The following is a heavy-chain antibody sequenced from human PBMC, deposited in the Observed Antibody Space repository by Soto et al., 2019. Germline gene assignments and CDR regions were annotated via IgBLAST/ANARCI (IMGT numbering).Heavy chain of an antibody. J-gene: IGHJ4*02. V-gene: IGHV1-69*12. Sequence: QVQLVQSGAEVKKPGSSVKVSCKASGGAFSRYTISWVRQAPGQGLEWMGGIIPIFGAANYAQKFQGRVTITADESTSTAYMELSSLRFEDTAVYYCARENCSGGSCSFDYWGQGTLVTVSS. CDR3: ARENCSGGSCSFDY. CDR1: GGAFSRYT. D-gene: IGHD2-15*01. CDR2: IIPIFGAA.